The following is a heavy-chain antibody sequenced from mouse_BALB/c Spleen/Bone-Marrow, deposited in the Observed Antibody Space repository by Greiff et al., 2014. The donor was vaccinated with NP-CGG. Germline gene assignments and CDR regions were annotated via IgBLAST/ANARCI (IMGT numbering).Heavy chain of an antibody. D-gene: IGHD1-1*02. Sequence: VQLXXXXAELARPGASVKMSCKASGYSFTSYTMHWVKQRPGQGLEWIAYINPRNTYSDYNQKFKDRATVTADKSSSTAYMQLNSLTTEDSAVYYCTREGTYYGCSGHFDYWGQGTTLTVSS. J-gene: IGHJ2*01. CDR2: INPRNTYS. CDR1: GYSFTSYT. CDR3: TREGTYYGCSGHFDY. V-gene: IGHV1-4*01.